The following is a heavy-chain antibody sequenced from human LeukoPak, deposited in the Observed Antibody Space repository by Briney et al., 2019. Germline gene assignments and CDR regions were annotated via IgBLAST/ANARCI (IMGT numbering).Heavy chain of an antibody. D-gene: IGHD3-22*01. Sequence: SETLSLTCTVSGGSISSYYWSWIRQPPGKGLEWIGYIYYSGSTNYNPSLKSRVTISVDTSKNQFSLKLSSVTAADTAVYYCARVLHYYDSSGYYYEGVFDYWGQGTLVTVSS. V-gene: IGHV4-59*12. CDR2: IYYSGST. CDR1: GGSISSYY. J-gene: IGHJ4*02. CDR3: ARVLHYYDSSGYYYEGVFDY.